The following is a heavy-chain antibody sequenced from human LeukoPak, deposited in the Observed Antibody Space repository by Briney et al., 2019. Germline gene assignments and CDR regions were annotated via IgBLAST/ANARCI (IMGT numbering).Heavy chain of an antibody. CDR1: GFTFSSYE. J-gene: IGHJ4*02. CDR2: ISSSGSTI. D-gene: IGHD4-17*01. CDR3: ARDRDDSTTVTTPLYFDY. V-gene: IGHV3-48*03. Sequence: GGSLRPSCAASGFTFSSYEMNWVRQAPGKGLEWASYISSSGSTIYYADSVKGRFTISRDNAKNSLYLQMNSLRAEDTAVYYCARDRDDSTTVTTPLYFDYWGQGTLVTVSS.